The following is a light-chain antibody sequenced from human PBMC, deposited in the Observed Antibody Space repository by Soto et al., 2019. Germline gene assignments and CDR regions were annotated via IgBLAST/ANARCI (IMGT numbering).Light chain of an antibody. V-gene: IGKV4-1*01. CDR1: QNILYSSNKNNY. J-gene: IGKJ2*01. CDR3: RQYYNLPYT. Sequence: DIVMTQSPDSLAVSPGERATINCRSSQNILYSSNKNNYLAWYQQKPGQPPKLLIYWASTRQSGVPDRFSDSGSGTDFTLTISSLQAEDVAVYYCRQYYNLPYTFGQGTKLEIK. CDR2: WAS.